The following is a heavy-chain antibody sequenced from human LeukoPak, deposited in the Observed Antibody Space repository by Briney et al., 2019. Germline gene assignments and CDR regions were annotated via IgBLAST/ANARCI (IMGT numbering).Heavy chain of an antibody. CDR1: GYTFTSYY. V-gene: IGHV1-46*01. D-gene: IGHD6-19*01. J-gene: IGHJ4*02. Sequence: WASVKVSCKASGYTFTSYYMHWVRQAPGQGLEWIVIINPSCCSTIYAQKFQGRVTMTRDMSTSTVYMALSSLRAEDTPVYYCARYRIAVAVTETSFDYWGQGTLVTVSS. CDR3: ARYRIAVAVTETSFDY. CDR2: INPSCCST.